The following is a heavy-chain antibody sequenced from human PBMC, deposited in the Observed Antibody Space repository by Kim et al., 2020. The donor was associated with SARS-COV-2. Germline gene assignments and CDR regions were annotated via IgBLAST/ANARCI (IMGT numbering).Heavy chain of an antibody. CDR3: AREGSSRGSDFDY. D-gene: IGHD6-13*01. Sequence: SVKVSCKASGGTFSSYTISWVRQAPGQGLEWMGRIIPILGIANYAQKFQGRVTITADKSTSTAYMELSSLRSEDTAVYYCAREGSSRGSDFDYWGQGTLVTVSS. CDR2: IIPILGIA. V-gene: IGHV1-69*04. CDR1: GGTFSSYT. J-gene: IGHJ4*02.